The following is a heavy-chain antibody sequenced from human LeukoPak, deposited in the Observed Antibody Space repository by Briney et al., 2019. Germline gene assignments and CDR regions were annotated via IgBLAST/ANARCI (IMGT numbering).Heavy chain of an antibody. CDR3: ARNPVADY. CDR2: ISVNSDNT. CDR1: GFTFNSYA. D-gene: IGHD2-15*01. J-gene: IGHJ4*02. V-gene: IGHV3-23*01. Sequence: GGSLRLSCAASGFTFNSYAMSWVRQAPGKGLEWVSAISVNSDNTYLADSVKGRFTISRDDSKNTLFLQMNSLRAEDTAVYYCARNPVADYWGQGTLVSVSS.